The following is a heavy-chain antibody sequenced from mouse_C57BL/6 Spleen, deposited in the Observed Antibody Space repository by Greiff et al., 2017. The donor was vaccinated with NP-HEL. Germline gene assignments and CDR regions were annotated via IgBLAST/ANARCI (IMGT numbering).Heavy chain of an antibody. Sequence: EVQLQQSGAELVRPGASVKLSCTASGFNIKDYYMHWVKQRPEQGLEWIGRIDPEDGDTEYAPKFQGKATMTADTSSNTAYLQLSSLTSEDTAVYYCTNGYYGRSDYFDYWGQGTTLTVSS. V-gene: IGHV14-1*01. J-gene: IGHJ2*01. D-gene: IGHD1-1*01. CDR3: TNGYYGRSDYFDY. CDR2: IDPEDGDT. CDR1: GFNIKDYY.